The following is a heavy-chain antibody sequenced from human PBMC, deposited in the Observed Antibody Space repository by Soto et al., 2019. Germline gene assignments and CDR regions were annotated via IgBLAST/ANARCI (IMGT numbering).Heavy chain of an antibody. CDR3: ARLNAGTTYYYYGMDV. D-gene: IGHD1-7*01. CDR1: GGSMSRGDYY. Sequence: PSETLSLTCTVSGGSMSRGDYYWSWIRQPPGKGLEWIGFIYHTGSTYYNPSLKSRVTISVDTSKNQFSLKLSSVTAADTAVYYCARLNAGTTYYYYGMDVWGQGTTVTVSS. V-gene: IGHV4-30-4*01. J-gene: IGHJ6*02. CDR2: IYHTGST.